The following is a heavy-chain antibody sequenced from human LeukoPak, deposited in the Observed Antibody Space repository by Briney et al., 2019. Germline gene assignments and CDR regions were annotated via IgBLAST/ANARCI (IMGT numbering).Heavy chain of an antibody. CDR2: ISAYNGNT. CDR1: GYTFTSYG. V-gene: IGHV1-18*01. J-gene: IGHJ1*01. CDR3: ALVDLDSPDLHD. Sequence: ASVNVSCKASGYTFTSYGISWVRQAPGQELEWMGCISAYNGNTNYAQKLQGRVTMPTATSSSKAYTELRSPRPDVTVVYFCALVDLDSPDLHDWGQGTL. D-gene: IGHD3-9*01.